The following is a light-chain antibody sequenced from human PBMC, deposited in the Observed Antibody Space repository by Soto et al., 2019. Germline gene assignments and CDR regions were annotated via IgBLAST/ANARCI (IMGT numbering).Light chain of an antibody. V-gene: IGLV3-1*01. CDR2: QDT. J-gene: IGLJ3*02. Sequence: SYELTQQPSVSVSPGQTTSITCSGDKLGDKYASWYQQKPGQSPVLGIYQDTRRPSGIPERFSGSNSRNTATLTISGTQAMDEADYYCQAWDSSTVLFGGGTKLTV. CDR1: KLGDKY. CDR3: QAWDSSTVL.